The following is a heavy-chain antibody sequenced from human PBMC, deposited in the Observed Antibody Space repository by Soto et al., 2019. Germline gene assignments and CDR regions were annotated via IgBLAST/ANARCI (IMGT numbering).Heavy chain of an antibody. V-gene: IGHV3-30*18. J-gene: IGHJ6*02. CDR3: AKDRDVGVGYGMDV. CDR1: GFTFSSYG. D-gene: IGHD3-3*01. CDR2: ISYDGSNK. Sequence: PGGSLRLSCAASGFTFSSYGMHWVRQAPGKGLEWVAVISYDGSNKYYAYSVKGRFTISRDNSKNALYLQMNSLRAEDTAVYYCAKDRDVGVGYGMDVWGQGTTVTVSS.